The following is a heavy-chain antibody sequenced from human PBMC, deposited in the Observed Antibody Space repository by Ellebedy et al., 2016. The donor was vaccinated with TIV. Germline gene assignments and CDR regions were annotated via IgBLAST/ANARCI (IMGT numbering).Heavy chain of an antibody. Sequence: SETLSLTCTVSGGSISTYYWSWIRQPPGKGLEWIGYIYYSGSTNYNPSLKSRVTISVDTSKNQFSLKLNSVTAADTAVYYCARAMWSYYFDYWGQGTLVTVSS. CDR2: IYYSGST. V-gene: IGHV4-59*01. CDR1: GGSISTYY. J-gene: IGHJ4*02. D-gene: IGHD2-21*01. CDR3: ARAMWSYYFDY.